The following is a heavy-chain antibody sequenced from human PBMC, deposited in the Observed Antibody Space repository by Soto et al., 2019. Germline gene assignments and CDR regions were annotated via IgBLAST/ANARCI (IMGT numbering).Heavy chain of an antibody. D-gene: IGHD2-21*02. V-gene: IGHV1-69*13. CDR1: GGTFSSYA. J-gene: IGHJ2*01. Sequence: ASVKVSCKASGGTFSSYAISWVRQAPGQGLEWMGGIIPIFGTANYAQKFQGRVTITADESTSTAYMELSSLRSEDTAVYYCARDHTPNCGGDCYSVQWYFDLWGRGTLVTVSS. CDR2: IIPIFGTA. CDR3: ARDHTPNCGGDCYSVQWYFDL.